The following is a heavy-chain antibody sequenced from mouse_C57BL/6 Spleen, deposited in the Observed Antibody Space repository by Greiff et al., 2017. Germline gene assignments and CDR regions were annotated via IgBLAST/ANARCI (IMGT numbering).Heavy chain of an antibody. CDR1: GYTFTSYW. V-gene: IGHV1-64*01. Sequence: QVQLQQPGAELVKPGASVKLSCKASGYTFTSYWMHWVKQRPGQGLEWIGMIHPNSGSTNYNEKFKSKATLTVDKSSSTAYMQLSSLTSEDSAVYYWARHHYGSSPNWYFDVWGTGTTVTVSS. J-gene: IGHJ1*03. CDR2: IHPNSGST. CDR3: ARHHYGSSPNWYFDV. D-gene: IGHD1-1*01.